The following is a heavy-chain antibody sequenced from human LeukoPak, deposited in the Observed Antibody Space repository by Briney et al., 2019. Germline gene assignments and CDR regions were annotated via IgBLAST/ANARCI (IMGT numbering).Heavy chain of an antibody. D-gene: IGHD6-19*01. J-gene: IGHJ2*01. CDR3: AREIAVASDWYFDL. Sequence: SQTLSLTCAISGDSVSSNSAAWNWIRQSPSRGLEWLGRTYYRSKWYNDYAVSVKSRTTSNPETYKNHFSMQLNSVTPEDTAVYYCAREIAVASDWYFDLWGRGTLVTVSS. V-gene: IGHV6-1*01. CDR1: GDSVSSNSAA. CDR2: TYYRSKWYN.